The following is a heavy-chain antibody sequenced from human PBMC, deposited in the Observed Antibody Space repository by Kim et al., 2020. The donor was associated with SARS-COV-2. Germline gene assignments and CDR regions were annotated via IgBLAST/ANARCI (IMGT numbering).Heavy chain of an antibody. CDR1: GGSISSYY. Sequence: SETLSLTCTVSGGSISSYYWSWIRQPPGKGLEWIGYIYYSGSTNYNPSLKSRVTISVDTSKNQFSLKLSSVTAADTAVYYCARHSSDSSGWYRGVYFDYWGQGTLVTVSS. D-gene: IGHD6-19*01. CDR2: IYYSGST. J-gene: IGHJ4*02. CDR3: ARHSSDSSGWYRGVYFDY. V-gene: IGHV4-59*08.